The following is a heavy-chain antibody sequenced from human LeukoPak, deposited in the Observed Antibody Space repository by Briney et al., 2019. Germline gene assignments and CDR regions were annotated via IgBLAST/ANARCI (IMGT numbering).Heavy chain of an antibody. Sequence: SETLSLTCTVSGGSISSGSYYWSWIRQPAGKGLEWIGRIYTSGSTNYNPSLKSRVTISVDTSKNQFSLKLSSVTAADTAVYYCARAGYSSGWYSPWWFDPWGQGTLVTVSS. CDR2: IYTSGST. J-gene: IGHJ5*02. CDR1: GGSISSGSYY. V-gene: IGHV4-61*02. CDR3: ARAGYSSGWYSPWWFDP. D-gene: IGHD6-19*01.